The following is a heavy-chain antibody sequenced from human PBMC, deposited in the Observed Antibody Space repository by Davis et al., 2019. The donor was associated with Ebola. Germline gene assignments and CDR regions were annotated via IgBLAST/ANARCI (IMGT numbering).Heavy chain of an antibody. D-gene: IGHD6-13*01. J-gene: IGHJ5*02. V-gene: IGHV1-18*01. CDR1: GYTFTSYG. Sequence: ASVKVSCKASGYTFTSYGISWVRQAPGQGLEWMGWISAYNGNTNYAQKLQGRVTMTTDTSTSTAYMELRNLRSDDTAVYYCARVRLWGGKAAAGREWFDPWGQGTLVTVSS. CDR2: ISAYNGNT. CDR3: ARVRLWGGKAAAGREWFDP.